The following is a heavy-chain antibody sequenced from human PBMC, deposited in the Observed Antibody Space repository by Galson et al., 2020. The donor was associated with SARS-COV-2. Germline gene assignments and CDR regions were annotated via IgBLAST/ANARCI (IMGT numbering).Heavy chain of an antibody. J-gene: IGHJ5*02. D-gene: IGHD1-26*01. Sequence: GGSLRLCCAASGFTFSSYGMHWVRQAPGKGLEWVAVIWYDGSNKYYADSVKGRFTISRDNSKNTLYLQMNSLRAEDTAVYYCARDYSGSPFDPWGQGTLVTVSS. V-gene: IGHV3-33*01. CDR1: GFTFSSYG. CDR3: ARDYSGSPFDP. CDR2: IWYDGSNK.